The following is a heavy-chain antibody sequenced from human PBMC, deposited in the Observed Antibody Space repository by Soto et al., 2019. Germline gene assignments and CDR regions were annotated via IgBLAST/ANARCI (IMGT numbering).Heavy chain of an antibody. CDR1: GFTLSSHD. CDR3: ARDAVAGTGSFCAMDI. CDR2: ISRTGDSI. D-gene: IGHD6-19*01. Sequence: EVQLVESGGGLVQPGGSLRLSCAASGFTLSSHDMNWVRQAPGKGLEWVSFISRTGDSIYYGDSVMGRFTISRDTAKNSLYMQGDRLRAADTGVYYCARDAVAGTGSFCAMDIWGQGTMVPASS. J-gene: IGHJ3*02. V-gene: IGHV3-48*01.